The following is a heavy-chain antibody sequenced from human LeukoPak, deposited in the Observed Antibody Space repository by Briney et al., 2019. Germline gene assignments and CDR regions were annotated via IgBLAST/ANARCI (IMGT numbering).Heavy chain of an antibody. V-gene: IGHV4-59*05. Sequence: PSETLSLTCTVSGGSISSYYWSWIRQPAGKGLEWIGSIYYSGSTYYNPSLKSRVTISVDTSKNQFSLKLSSVTAADTAIYYCAKGAGGFSYYNWFDPWGQGTLVTVSS. D-gene: IGHD5-18*01. CDR3: AKGAGGFSYYNWFDP. CDR1: GGSISSYY. CDR2: IYYSGST. J-gene: IGHJ5*02.